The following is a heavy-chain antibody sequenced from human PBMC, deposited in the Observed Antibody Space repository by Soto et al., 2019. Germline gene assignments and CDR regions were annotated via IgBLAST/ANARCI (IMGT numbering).Heavy chain of an antibody. V-gene: IGHV4-30-2*01. CDR3: ARTSTTVTTLDY. Sequence: SETLSLTCTVSGGSISSYSWSWIRQPPGKGLEWIGYIYHSGSTYYNPSLKSRVTISVDRSKNQFSLKLSSVTAADTAVYYCARTSTTVTTLDYWGQGTLVTVSS. CDR1: GGSISSYS. CDR2: IYHSGST. J-gene: IGHJ4*02. D-gene: IGHD4-17*01.